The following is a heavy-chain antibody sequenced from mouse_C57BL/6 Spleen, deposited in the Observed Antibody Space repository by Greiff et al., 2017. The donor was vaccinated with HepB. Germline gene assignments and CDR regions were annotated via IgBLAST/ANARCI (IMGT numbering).Heavy chain of an antibody. V-gene: IGHV5-17*01. Sequence: EVKLMESGGGLVKPGGSLKLSCAASGFTFSDYGMHWVRQAPEKGLEWVAYISSGSSTIYYADKVKGRFTISRDNAKNTLFLQMTSLRSEDTAMYYCARDLWFAYWGQGTLVTVSA. CDR1: GFTFSDYG. CDR2: ISSGSSTI. CDR3: ARDLWFAY. J-gene: IGHJ3*01.